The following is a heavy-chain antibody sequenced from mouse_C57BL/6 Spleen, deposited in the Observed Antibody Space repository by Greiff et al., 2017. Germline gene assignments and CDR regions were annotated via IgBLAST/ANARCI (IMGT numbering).Heavy chain of an antibody. V-gene: IGHV1-64*01. CDR3: ARAGDDYDGAWFAY. J-gene: IGHJ3*01. CDR2: IHPNSGST. D-gene: IGHD2-4*01. Sequence: QVQLQQPGAELVKPGASVKLSCKASGYTFTSYWMHWVKQRPGQGLEWIGMIHPNSGSTNYNEKFKSKATLPVDKSSSTAYMQLSSLTSEDSAVXYCARAGDDYDGAWFAYWGQGTLVTVSA. CDR1: GYTFTSYW.